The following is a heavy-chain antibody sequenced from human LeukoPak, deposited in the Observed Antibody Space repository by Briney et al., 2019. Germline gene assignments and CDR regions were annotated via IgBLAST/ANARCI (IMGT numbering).Heavy chain of an antibody. D-gene: IGHD4-17*01. CDR1: GFTFSNAS. CDR2: FTSKTDGGTI. J-gene: IGHJ4*02. CDR3: TTEPTTPEVY. Sequence: GGSLRLSCAASGFTFSNASMSWVRQAPGKGLEWVGRFTSKTDGGTIEYAAPVKGRFIISRDDSKNTLYLQMNSLKTEDTAVYYCTTEPTTPEVYWGQGTLVTVSS. V-gene: IGHV3-15*01.